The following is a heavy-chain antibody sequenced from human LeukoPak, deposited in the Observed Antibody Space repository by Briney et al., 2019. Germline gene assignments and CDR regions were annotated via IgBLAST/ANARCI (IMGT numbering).Heavy chain of an antibody. D-gene: IGHD3-10*01. CDR1: GFTFRNYG. V-gene: IGHV3-30*03. J-gene: IGHJ4*02. CDR2: ISYDGSDK. Sequence: GGSLRLSCAPSGFTFRNYGMQRVRQTPGKGLEWVTLISYDGSDKYYADSVKGRFSISRDNSKNTLYLQMNSLRAEDTAVYYCASLRSGSGTFYNDYWGQGTLVTVSS. CDR3: ASLRSGSGTFYNDY.